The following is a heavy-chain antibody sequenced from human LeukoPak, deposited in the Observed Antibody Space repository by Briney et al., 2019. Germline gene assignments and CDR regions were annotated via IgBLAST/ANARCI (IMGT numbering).Heavy chain of an antibody. CDR1: GDSISSSSFH. Sequence: SETLSLTCTVSGDSISSSSFHWGWIRQPPGRGLEWVASTHYGGITYYSPSLKSRVTASVDTSRNRLSLQLSSVTAADTAVYYCVRVYYDSSGYYLTDYYFDSWGQGTLVTVSS. CDR2: THYGGIT. J-gene: IGHJ4*02. V-gene: IGHV4-39*01. D-gene: IGHD3-22*01. CDR3: VRVYYDSSGYYLTDYYFDS.